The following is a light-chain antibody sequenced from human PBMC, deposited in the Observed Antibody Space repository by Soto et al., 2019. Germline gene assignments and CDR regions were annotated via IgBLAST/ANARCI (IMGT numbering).Light chain of an antibody. J-gene: IGLJ1*01. CDR3: SSYTRRSPHV. CDR1: SSDVGGYNF. CDR2: KVT. V-gene: IGLV2-14*01. Sequence: VLTQPASVSGSPVQSITISCTGTSSDVGGYNFVSWYQQHPGKAPTLMIYKVTNRPSGVSNRFSGSKSGNTASLTISGLQAGDEADYSRSSYTRRSPHVCGPGTMLTGL.